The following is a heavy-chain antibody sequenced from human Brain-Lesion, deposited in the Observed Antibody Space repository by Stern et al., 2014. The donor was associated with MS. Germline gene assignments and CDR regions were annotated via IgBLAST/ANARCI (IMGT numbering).Heavy chain of an antibody. CDR2: INRDGSDT. CDR1: GFNFSRYW. Sequence: EVQLVESGGGLVQPGGSLRLSCATSGFNFSRYWMHWVRQFPGKGLFWVSQINRDGSDTSYADSVKGRFSISRDNIRNMLYLRMTSLRAEDTAVYYCARGVGDYWGQGARVTVSS. J-gene: IGHJ4*02. V-gene: IGHV3-74*01. CDR3: ARGVGDY. D-gene: IGHD3-16*01.